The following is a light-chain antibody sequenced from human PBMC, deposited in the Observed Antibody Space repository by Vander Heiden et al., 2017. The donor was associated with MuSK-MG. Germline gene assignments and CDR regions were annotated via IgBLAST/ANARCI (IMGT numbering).Light chain of an antibody. J-gene: IGKJ2*01. CDR1: QSISSY. CDR3: QQSYSTPYT. Sequence: IQLAQSPSSLSASVGARVTITCRASQSISSYLDWYQQKPGKAPKLLIYAASSLQSGVPSRFSGSGSGTDFTLTISSLQPEDVGTYYCQQSYSTPYTFGQGTKLEIK. CDR2: AAS. V-gene: IGKV1-39*01.